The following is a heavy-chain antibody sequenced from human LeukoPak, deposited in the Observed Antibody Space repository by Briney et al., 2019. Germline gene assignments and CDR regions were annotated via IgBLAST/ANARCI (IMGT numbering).Heavy chain of an antibody. CDR2: IYSGGST. J-gene: IGHJ4*02. CDR1: GFTVSSNY. D-gene: IGHD3-22*01. CDR3: ARVWDYYDSSGYPYYFDY. Sequence: HPGGSLRLSCAASGFTVSSNYMSWVRQAPGKGLEWVSVIYSGGSTYYADSVKGRFTISRDNSKNTLYLQMNSLRAEDTAVYYCARVWDYYDSSGYPYYFDYWGQGTLVTVSS. V-gene: IGHV3-53*01.